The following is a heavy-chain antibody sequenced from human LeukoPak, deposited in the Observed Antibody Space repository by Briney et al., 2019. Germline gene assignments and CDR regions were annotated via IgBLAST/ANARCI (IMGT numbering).Heavy chain of an antibody. CDR2: ISGSGGST. CDR1: GFTVSSNY. V-gene: IGHV3-23*01. CDR3: AKDHGRYYFDY. J-gene: IGHJ4*02. Sequence: PGGSLRLSCAASGFTVSSNYMSWVRQAPGKGLEWVSAISGSGGSTYYADSVKGRFTISRDNSKNTLYLQMNSLRAEDTAVYYCAKDHGRYYFDYWGQGTLVTVSS.